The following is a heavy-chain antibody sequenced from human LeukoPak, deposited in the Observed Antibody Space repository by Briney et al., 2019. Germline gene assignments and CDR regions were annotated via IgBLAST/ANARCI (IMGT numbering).Heavy chain of an antibody. CDR3: TRGSTVRSWYFDL. CDR1: GGSIRSSNW. J-gene: IGHJ2*01. V-gene: IGHV4-4*02. Sequence: SGTLSLTCAVSGGSIRSSNWWSWVRQPPGKGLEWIGEIYHSGSTNYNPSLKSRVTISVDKSKNQFSLKLSSVTAADTAVYYCTRGSTVRSWYFDLWGRGTLVTVSS. D-gene: IGHD4-17*01. CDR2: IYHSGST.